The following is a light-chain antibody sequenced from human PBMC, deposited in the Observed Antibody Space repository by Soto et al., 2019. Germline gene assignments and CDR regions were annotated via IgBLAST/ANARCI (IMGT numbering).Light chain of an antibody. J-gene: IGLJ1*01. V-gene: IGLV2-11*01. CDR3: CSFAGSYSYV. CDR1: SSDVGRYDY. Sequence: QSLLTQPRSVSACPGQSVTISCSGTSSDVGRYDYVSWYQQHPGKAPKLIVYDVTERPSGVPDRFSGSKSGNTASLTISGLQAEDEADYSCCSFAGSYSYVFGTGTKVTVL. CDR2: DVT.